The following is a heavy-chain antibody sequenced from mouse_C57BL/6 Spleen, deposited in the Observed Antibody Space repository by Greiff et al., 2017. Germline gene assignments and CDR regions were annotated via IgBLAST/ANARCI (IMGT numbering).Heavy chain of an antibody. CDR3: ARHGDGYYYAMDY. D-gene: IGHD2-3*01. CDR1: GFTFSSYT. CDR2: ISGGGGNT. V-gene: IGHV5-9*01. J-gene: IGHJ4*01. Sequence: EVMLVESGGGLVKPGGSLKLSCAASGFTFSSYTMSWVRQTPEKRLEWVATISGGGGNTYYPDSVRGRFTISRDNAKNTLYLQMSSLRSEDTALYYCARHGDGYYYAMDYWGQGTSVTVSS.